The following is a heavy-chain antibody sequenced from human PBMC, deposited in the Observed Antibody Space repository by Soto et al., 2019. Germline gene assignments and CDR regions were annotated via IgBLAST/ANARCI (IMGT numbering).Heavy chain of an antibody. D-gene: IGHD5-12*01. CDR3: AKGGADIVATNFDY. CDR1: GFTFSSYG. V-gene: IGHV3-30*18. CDR2: ISYDGSNK. Sequence: GGSLRLSCAASGFTFSSYGMHWVRQAPGKGLEWVAVISYDGSNKYYADSVKGRFTISRDNSKNTLYLQMNSLRAEDTAVYYCAKGGADIVATNFDYWGQGTLVTVSS. J-gene: IGHJ4*02.